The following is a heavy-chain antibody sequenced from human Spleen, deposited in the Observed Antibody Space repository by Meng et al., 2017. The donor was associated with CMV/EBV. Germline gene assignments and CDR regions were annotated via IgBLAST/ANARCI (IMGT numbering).Heavy chain of an antibody. CDR1: GGSISSYY. Sequence: SETLSLTCTVSGGSISSYYWSWIRQPPGKGLEWIGYIYYSGSTNHNPSLKSRVTISVDTPKNQVSLKLSSVTAADTAVYYCAREVGYCSSTSCYRRYFDYWGQGTLVTVSS. D-gene: IGHD2-2*02. CDR3: AREVGYCSSTSCYRRYFDY. CDR2: IYYSGST. J-gene: IGHJ4*02. V-gene: IGHV4-59*01.